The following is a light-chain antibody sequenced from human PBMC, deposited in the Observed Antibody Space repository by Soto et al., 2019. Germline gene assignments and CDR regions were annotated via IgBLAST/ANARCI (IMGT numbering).Light chain of an antibody. J-gene: IGKJ3*01. CDR1: QDIRTS. CDR2: GAS. V-gene: IGKV1-33*01. CDR3: QHYHNLPPFT. Sequence: DIQMTQSPSSLSASVGARVSITCQASQDIRTSLSWFQQKPGRAPKLLIYGASNLETGVPSRFMRIGTGTDLTFTISLLQPKNTATYYCQHYHNLPPFTISPATKVDIK.